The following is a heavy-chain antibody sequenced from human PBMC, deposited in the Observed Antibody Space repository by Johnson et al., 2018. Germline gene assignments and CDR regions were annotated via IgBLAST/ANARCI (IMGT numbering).Heavy chain of an antibody. CDR3: TTDRVGTDYYYYGMDV. V-gene: IGHV3-15*07. Sequence: VQLVEAGGGLVKPGGSLRFSCAASGFTFSNACMNWVRQAPGKGLEWVGRIKSKTDGGTTDYAAPVKGRFTISRDDSKNTLYLQMNSLKTEDTAVYYCTTDRVGTDYYYYGMDVWGKGTTVTVSS. CDR1: GFTFSNAC. D-gene: IGHD1-7*01. CDR2: IKSKTDGGTT. J-gene: IGHJ6*04.